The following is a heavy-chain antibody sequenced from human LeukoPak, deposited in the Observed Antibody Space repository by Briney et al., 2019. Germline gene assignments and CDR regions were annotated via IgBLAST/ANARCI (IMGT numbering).Heavy chain of an antibody. CDR2: VNPDDSDT. J-gene: IGHJ4*02. V-gene: IGHV5-51*01. CDR1: GYSFTIHW. D-gene: IGHD3-10*01. Sequence: GESLKISSKGTGYSFTIHWIAWVRQMPGKGLDWMGNVNPDDSDTINSPSFQGQVTISADESITTAYLQSSSLKASDTAMYYCARLRWPRGGRSSFDYWGQGALVTVSS. CDR3: ARLRWPRGGRSSFDY.